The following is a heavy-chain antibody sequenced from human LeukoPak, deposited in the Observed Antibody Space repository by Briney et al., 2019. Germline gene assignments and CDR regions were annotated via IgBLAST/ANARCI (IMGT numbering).Heavy chain of an antibody. CDR2: INPGTGGT. Sequence: ASVKVSCKASGYTFTSYFIHWGRQAPGQGLEWMGIINPGTGGTTYAQNFQGRVTMTSDTSTSTAYMELTSLRSDDTAVYYCARHPAYCSGDCWGQGTLVTVSS. CDR3: ARHPAYCSGDC. D-gene: IGHD2-15*01. CDR1: GYTFTSYF. V-gene: IGHV1-46*01. J-gene: IGHJ4*02.